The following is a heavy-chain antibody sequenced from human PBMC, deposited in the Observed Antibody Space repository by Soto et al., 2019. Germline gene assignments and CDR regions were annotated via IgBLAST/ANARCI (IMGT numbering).Heavy chain of an antibody. J-gene: IGHJ5*02. V-gene: IGHV1-18*01. Sequence: ASVKVSCKASGYTFTSYGISWVRQAPGQGLEWMGWISAYNGNTNYAQKLQGRVTMTTDTSTSTAYMELRSLRSDDTAVYYCARDGSITSFGVVIRTNRFDPWGQGTLVTVSS. CDR1: GYTFTSYG. D-gene: IGHD3-3*01. CDR2: ISAYNGNT. CDR3: ARDGSITSFGVVIRTNRFDP.